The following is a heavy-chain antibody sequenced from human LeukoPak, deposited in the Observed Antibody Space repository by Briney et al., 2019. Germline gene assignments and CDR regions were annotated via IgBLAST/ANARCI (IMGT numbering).Heavy chain of an antibody. CDR2: IKQDGSEK. CDR1: GFTFSSYW. CDR3: ATDRGWRTSGYYLYYFEY. D-gene: IGHD3-3*01. V-gene: IGHV3-7*01. J-gene: IGHJ4*02. Sequence: GGSLRLSCAASGFTFSSYWMSWVRQAPGKGLEWVANIKQDGSEKYYVDSVKGRFTISRDNAKNSLYLQMNSLRAEDTAVYYCATDRGWRTSGYYLYYFEYWGQGTLVTFSS.